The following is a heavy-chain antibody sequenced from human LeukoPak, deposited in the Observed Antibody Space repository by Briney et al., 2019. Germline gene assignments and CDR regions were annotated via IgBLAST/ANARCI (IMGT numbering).Heavy chain of an antibody. CDR3: ARDSYHYGSAAYYMDV. V-gene: IGHV4-39*07. CDR2: IYYSGST. CDR1: GGSISSSSYY. J-gene: IGHJ6*03. D-gene: IGHD3-10*01. Sequence: SETLSLTCTVSGGSISSSSYYWGWIRQPPGKGLEWIGSIYYSGSTYYNPSLKSRVTMSVDTSKNQFSLNLSSVTAADTAVYYCARDSYHYGSAAYYMDVWGKGTTVTISS.